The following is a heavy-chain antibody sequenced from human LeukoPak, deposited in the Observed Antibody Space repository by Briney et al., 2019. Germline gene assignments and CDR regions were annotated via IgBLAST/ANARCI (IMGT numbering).Heavy chain of an antibody. Sequence: TGGSLRLSCAASGFTFTAYGMTWVRQAPGKGLEWVSGITANGGSTYYADSVKGRFTISRDNSKNTLYLQMNSLRVEDTAVYYCAKESTKFSNPRWGQGALVTVSS. CDR3: AKESTKFSNPR. D-gene: IGHD4-11*01. CDR2: ITANGGST. CDR1: GFTFTAYG. V-gene: IGHV3-23*01. J-gene: IGHJ4*02.